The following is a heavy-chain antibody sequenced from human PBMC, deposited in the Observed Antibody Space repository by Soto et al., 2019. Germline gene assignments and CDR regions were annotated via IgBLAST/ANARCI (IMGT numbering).Heavy chain of an antibody. CDR1: GGSISSSSYY. CDR2: IYYSGST. J-gene: IGHJ4*02. V-gene: IGHV4-39*01. CDR3: ARQSLGYCSSSRCSPFDY. Sequence: QLQLQESGPGLVKPSETLSLTCTVSGGSISSSSYYWGWIRQPPGKGLEWIGSIYYSGSTYYNPSLKSRVTIPVDTSKNQFSRKLSSVTAADTAVYYCARQSLGYCSSSRCSPFDYWGQGTLVTVSS. D-gene: IGHD2-2*01.